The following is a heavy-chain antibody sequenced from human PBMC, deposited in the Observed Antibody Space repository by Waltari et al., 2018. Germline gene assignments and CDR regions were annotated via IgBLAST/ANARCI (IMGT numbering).Heavy chain of an antibody. Sequence: EVQLVESGGGLIQPGGSLRLSCAASGFTVSSNYMSWVRQAPGKGLEWVSVIYSGGRTYYADSVKGRVTISRDNSKNTLYLQMNSLRAEDTAVYYCARDTRVLFGKSIAAAGSYFDLWGRGTLVTVSS. CDR2: IYSGGRT. V-gene: IGHV3-53*01. CDR3: ARDTRVLFGKSIAAAGSYFDL. D-gene: IGHD6-13*01. CDR1: GFTVSSNY. J-gene: IGHJ2*01.